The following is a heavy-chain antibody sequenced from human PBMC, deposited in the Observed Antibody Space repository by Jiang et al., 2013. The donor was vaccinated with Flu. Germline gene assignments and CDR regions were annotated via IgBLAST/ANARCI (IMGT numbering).Heavy chain of an antibody. J-gene: IGHJ4*02. CDR2: IYYSGST. CDR1: GGSISSSSYY. V-gene: IGHV4-39*01. D-gene: IGHD3-3*01. CDR3: ARHEDRYDFWSGYYTWVLFDY. Sequence: VKPSETLSLTCTVSGGSISSSSYYWGWIRQPPGKGLEWIGSIYYSGSTYYNPSLKSRVTISVDTSKNQFSLKLSSVTAADTAVYYCARHEDRYDFWSGYYTWVLFDYWGQGTLVTVSS.